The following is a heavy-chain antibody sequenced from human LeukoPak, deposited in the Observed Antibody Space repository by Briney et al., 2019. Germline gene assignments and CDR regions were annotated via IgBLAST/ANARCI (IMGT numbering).Heavy chain of an antibody. J-gene: IGHJ6*02. V-gene: IGHV3-7*01. Sequence: GGSLRLSCAASRFTFSNYWMTWVRQAPGKGLEWVPHVNQDGSEKYYVDSVKGRFTISRDNAKSSLYLQMNSLRAEDTAVYYCARGHVRVVTNYYYGLDVWGQGTTVTVSS. CDR1: RFTFSNYW. D-gene: IGHD4-23*01. CDR2: VNQDGSEK. CDR3: ARGHVRVVTNYYYGLDV.